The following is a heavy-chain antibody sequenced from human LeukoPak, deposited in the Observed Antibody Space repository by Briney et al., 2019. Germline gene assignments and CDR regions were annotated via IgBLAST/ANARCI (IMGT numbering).Heavy chain of an antibody. CDR2: IKNDGSST. D-gene: IGHD5-18*01. CDR1: GFTVSDNY. V-gene: IGHV3-74*01. J-gene: IGHJ5*01. CDR3: ARGRYSSGYVADS. Sequence: GGSLRLSCAASGFTVSDNYMSWVRQAPGKGLVWVSRIKNDGSSTTYADSVKGRFTISRDNAKNTLYLQMNSLRAEDTAVYYCARGRYSSGYVADSWGQGTLVTVSS.